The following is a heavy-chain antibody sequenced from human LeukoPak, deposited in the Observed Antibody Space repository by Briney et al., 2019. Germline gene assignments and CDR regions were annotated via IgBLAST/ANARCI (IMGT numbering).Heavy chain of an antibody. J-gene: IGHJ4*02. CDR2: IYTGGST. Sequence: LAGGSLRLSCVGSGFFISDYYMSWVRQAPGKGLEWVSVIYTGGSTAYTGSVKGRFTISRDNSKNTLYLQMNSLRAEDTAVYYCQAGYYYDSSGYYFSDYWGQGTLVTVSS. D-gene: IGHD3-22*01. CDR1: GFFISDYY. CDR3: QAGYYYDSSGYYFSDY. V-gene: IGHV3-66*01.